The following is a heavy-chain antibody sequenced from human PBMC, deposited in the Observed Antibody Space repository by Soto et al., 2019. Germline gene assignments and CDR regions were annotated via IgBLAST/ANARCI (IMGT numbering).Heavy chain of an antibody. J-gene: IGHJ3*02. Sequence: GGSLRLSCAASGFTFSSYSMNWVRQAPGKGLEWVSSISSSSSYIYYADSVKGRFTISRDNAKNSLYLQMNSLRAEDTAVYYCARVYGTPTKPGFFDIWGQGTMVTVSS. CDR2: ISSSSSYI. CDR3: ARVYGTPTKPGFFDI. V-gene: IGHV3-21*01. CDR1: GFTFSSYS. D-gene: IGHD4-17*01.